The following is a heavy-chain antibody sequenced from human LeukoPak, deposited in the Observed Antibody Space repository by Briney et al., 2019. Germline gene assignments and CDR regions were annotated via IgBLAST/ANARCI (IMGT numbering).Heavy chain of an antibody. D-gene: IGHD6-19*01. V-gene: IGHV4-34*01. CDR2: TNHSGST. J-gene: IGHJ6*03. CDR3: ARGRIAVAGYYYYYYMDV. Sequence: KPSETLSLTCAVNGGSFSGYYWSWIRQPPGKGREWLGETNHSGSTNYNPSLKSRVTISVDTSKNQFSLKLSSVTAADTAVYYCARGRIAVAGYYYYYYMDVWGKGTTVTVSS. CDR1: GGSFSGYY.